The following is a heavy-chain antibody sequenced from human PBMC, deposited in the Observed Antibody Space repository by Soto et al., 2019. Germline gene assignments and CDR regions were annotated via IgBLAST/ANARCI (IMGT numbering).Heavy chain of an antibody. CDR3: TSKFGQLFADAFDI. D-gene: IGHD3-10*01. Sequence: PSETLSLTCAVSGDSISRSYWWSWVRQFPGKGLEWIGEIYHSGSTIYNPSLQSRVTLSVDKSKNEFSLKMSSVTAADTAVYYCTSKFGQLFADAFDIWGQGTMVTVSS. J-gene: IGHJ3*02. CDR1: GDSISRSYW. CDR2: IYHSGST. V-gene: IGHV4-4*02.